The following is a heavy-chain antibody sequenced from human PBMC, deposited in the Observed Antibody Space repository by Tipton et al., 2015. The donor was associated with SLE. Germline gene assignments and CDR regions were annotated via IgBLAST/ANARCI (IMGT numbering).Heavy chain of an antibody. D-gene: IGHD3-9*01. CDR1: GGSISSGGYS. J-gene: IGHJ3*02. CDR2: IYHSGST. V-gene: IGHV4-30-2*01. CDR3: ARKDNDILTGYRPGDAFDI. Sequence: TLSLTCAVSGGSISSGGYSWSWIRQPPGKGLEWIGYIYHSGSTYYNPSLKSRVTISLDTSKNQFSLNLSSVTAADTAVYYCARKDNDILTGYRPGDAFDIWGQGTMVTVSS.